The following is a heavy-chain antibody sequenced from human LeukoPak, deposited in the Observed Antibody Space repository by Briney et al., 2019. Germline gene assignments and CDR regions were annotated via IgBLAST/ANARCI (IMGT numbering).Heavy chain of an antibody. Sequence: SETLSLTCTVSGGSISSSSYYWGWIRQPPGKGLEWIGSIYYSGSTYYNPSLKSRVTISVDTSKNQFSLKLSSVTAADTAVYYCARDPMGYCSSTSCYEDWGQGTLVTVSS. CDR3: ARDPMGYCSSTSCYED. J-gene: IGHJ4*02. V-gene: IGHV4-39*07. CDR1: GGSISSSSYY. D-gene: IGHD2-2*01. CDR2: IYYSGST.